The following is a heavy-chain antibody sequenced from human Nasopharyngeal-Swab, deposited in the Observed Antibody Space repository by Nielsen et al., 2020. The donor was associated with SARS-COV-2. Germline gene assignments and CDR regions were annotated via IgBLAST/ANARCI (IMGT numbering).Heavy chain of an antibody. D-gene: IGHD6-13*01. CDR1: GFTFNSYA. V-gene: IGHV3-30-3*01. CDR2: ISYDGSNK. J-gene: IGHJ4*02. Sequence: GESLKISCAASGFTFNSYALHWVRQAPGTGLEWVAVISYDGSNKYYADSVKGRFTISRDNSKNTLYPQMNSLRVEDTAVYYCAKGGSSWYWFDYWGQGTLVTVSS. CDR3: AKGGSSWYWFDY.